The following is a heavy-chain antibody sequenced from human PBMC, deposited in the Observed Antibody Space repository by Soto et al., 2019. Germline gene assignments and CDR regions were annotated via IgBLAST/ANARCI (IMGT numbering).Heavy chain of an antibody. J-gene: IGHJ6*02. CDR1: GGTFSSYA. CDR3: EQSYNYDSSVYFSLGGMVL. V-gene: IGHV1-69*06. Sequence: QVQLVQSGAEVKKPGSSVKVSCKASGGTFSSYAISWVRQAPGQGLEWMGGIIPIFGTANYAQKFQGSVTITADKSTSTAYMELSSMRSEDTAVYYCEQSYNYDSSVYFSLGGMVLWGQGTTVNVSS. D-gene: IGHD3-22*01. CDR2: IIPIFGTA.